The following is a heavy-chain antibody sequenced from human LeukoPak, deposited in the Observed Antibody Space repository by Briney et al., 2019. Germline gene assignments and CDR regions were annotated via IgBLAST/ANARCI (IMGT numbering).Heavy chain of an antibody. D-gene: IGHD3-22*01. V-gene: IGHV1-8*01. J-gene: IGHJ6*03. Sequence: ASVKVSCTASGYTFTSYDINWVRQATGQGLERMGWMNPNSGNTGYAQKFQGRVTMTRNTSISTAYMELSSLRSEDTAVYYCARASGHYDSSGYCYLQVRYYYYMDVWGKGTTVSVSS. CDR3: ARASGHYDSSGYCYLQVRYYYYMDV. CDR1: GYTFTSYD. CDR2: MNPNSGNT.